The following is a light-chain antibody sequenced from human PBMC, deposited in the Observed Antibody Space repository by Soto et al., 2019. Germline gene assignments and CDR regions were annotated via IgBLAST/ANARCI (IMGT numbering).Light chain of an antibody. CDR3: QQHQTYST. CDR1: QGISSA. V-gene: IGKV1-13*02. Sequence: IQMTQSPSTLSATAGDRVTITCRASQGISSALAWYQQKPGKAPKLLIYDASSLESGVPSRFSGSGSGTEFTLTISSLQPDDFATYYCQQHQTYSTFGQGTKVDIK. J-gene: IGKJ1*01. CDR2: DAS.